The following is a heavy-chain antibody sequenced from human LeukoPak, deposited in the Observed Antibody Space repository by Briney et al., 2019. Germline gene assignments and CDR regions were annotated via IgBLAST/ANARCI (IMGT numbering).Heavy chain of an antibody. D-gene: IGHD2-2*02. Sequence: GGSLRLSCAASGFTFSSYAMSWVRQAPGKGLEWVSAISGSGGSTYYADSVKGRFTISRDNSKNTLYLQMNSLRAEDTAVYYCAKDIIPRYCSSTGCYTGAFDIWGQGTMVTVSS. J-gene: IGHJ3*02. CDR3: AKDIIPRYCSSTGCYTGAFDI. CDR2: ISGSGGST. CDR1: GFTFSSYA. V-gene: IGHV3-23*01.